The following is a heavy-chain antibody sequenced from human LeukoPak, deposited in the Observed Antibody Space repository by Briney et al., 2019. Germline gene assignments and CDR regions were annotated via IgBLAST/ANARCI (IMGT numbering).Heavy chain of an antibody. CDR1: GGSISSSSYY. D-gene: IGHD1-1*01. CDR2: IYYSGST. V-gene: IGHV4-39*01. Sequence: SETLSLTCTVSGGSISSSSYYWGWHRHPPGKGRDWIGSIYYSGSTFFNPSLKSTITISVATSKNQFSLMRSSATAADAAVYYCARRGVSWKGLSYAFDIWGQGTMVTVSS. CDR3: ARRGVSWKGLSYAFDI. J-gene: IGHJ3*02.